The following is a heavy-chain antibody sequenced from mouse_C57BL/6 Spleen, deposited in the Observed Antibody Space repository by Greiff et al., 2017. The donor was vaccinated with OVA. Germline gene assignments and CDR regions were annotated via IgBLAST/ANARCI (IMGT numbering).Heavy chain of an antibody. Sequence: QVQLQQPGTELVKPGASVKLSCKASGYTFTSYWMHWVKQRPGQGLEWIGNINPSNGGTNYNEKFKSKATLTVDKSSSTAYMQLSSLTSEDSAVYYCARGRGDYDVYYYAMDYWGQGTSVTVSS. CDR2: INPSNGGT. CDR1: GYTFTSYW. D-gene: IGHD2-4*01. CDR3: ARGRGDYDVYYYAMDY. J-gene: IGHJ4*01. V-gene: IGHV1-53*01.